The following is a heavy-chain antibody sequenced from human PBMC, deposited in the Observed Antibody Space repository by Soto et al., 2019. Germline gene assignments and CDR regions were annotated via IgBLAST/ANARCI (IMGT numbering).Heavy chain of an antibody. CDR1: GYTFTSYG. CDR2: ISAYNGNT. Sequence: QVQLVQSAAEVKKPGASVKVSCKASGYTFTSYGISWVRQAPGQGLEWMGWISAYNGNTNYAQKLQGRVTMTTDTSTSTAYMELRSLRSDDTAVYYCARDRLVGGELLYPSDYWGQGTLVTVSS. V-gene: IGHV1-18*01. J-gene: IGHJ4*02. D-gene: IGHD1-26*01. CDR3: ARDRLVGGELLYPSDY.